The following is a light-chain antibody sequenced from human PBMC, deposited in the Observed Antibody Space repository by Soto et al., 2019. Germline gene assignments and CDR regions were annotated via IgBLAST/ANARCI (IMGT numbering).Light chain of an antibody. J-gene: IGLJ3*02. Sequence: QSLLTQPASVSGSPGQSITIPCTGISSDVGSSDLVSWYQQHPGRAPKLMIYEASKRPSGVSNRFSGSKSGNTASLTISGLQAEDEADYYCCSYSGSITWVFGGGTKLTVL. CDR1: SSDVGSSDL. CDR2: EAS. V-gene: IGLV2-23*01. CDR3: CSYSGSITWV.